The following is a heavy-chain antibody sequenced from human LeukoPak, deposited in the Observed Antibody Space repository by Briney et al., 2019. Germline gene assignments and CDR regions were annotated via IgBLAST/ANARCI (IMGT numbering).Heavy chain of an antibody. V-gene: IGHV3-48*01. Sequence: GSLRLSCAASGFTFSSYSMNWVRQAPGKGLKWVSYISSSSSTIYYADSVKGRFTISRDNAKNSLYLQMNSLRADDTAVYYCARDRGYDSSGFFPHYFDYWGQGTLVTVSS. CDR1: GFTFSSYS. J-gene: IGHJ4*02. CDR2: ISSSSSTI. D-gene: IGHD3-22*01. CDR3: ARDRGYDSSGFFPHYFDY.